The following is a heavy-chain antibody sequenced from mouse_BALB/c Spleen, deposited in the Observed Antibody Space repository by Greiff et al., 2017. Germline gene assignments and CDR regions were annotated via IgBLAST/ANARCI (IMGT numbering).Heavy chain of an antibody. D-gene: IGHD1-2*01. V-gene: IGHV5-6*01. CDR3: ARHLVRLQAMDY. CDR2: ISSGGSYT. CDR1: GFTFSSYG. Sequence: EVKLVESGGDLVKPGGSLKLSCAASGFTFSSYGMSWVRQTPDKRLEWVATISSGGSYTYYPDSVKGRFTISRDNAKNTLYLQMSSLKSEDTAMYYCARHLVRLQAMDYWGQGTSVTVSS. J-gene: IGHJ4*01.